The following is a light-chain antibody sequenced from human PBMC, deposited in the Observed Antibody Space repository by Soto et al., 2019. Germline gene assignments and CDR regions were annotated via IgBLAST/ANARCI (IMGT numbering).Light chain of an antibody. Sequence: DIQMTQSPSTLSASVGDRVTITCRASQSISSWLAWYQQKPGKAPKLLIYDASSLESGVPSRFSGSGSGTEFTLTISSLQTDDFSTYYCQQYNSYSWTFGQGTKVEIK. CDR1: QSISSW. CDR2: DAS. V-gene: IGKV1-5*01. CDR3: QQYNSYSWT. J-gene: IGKJ1*01.